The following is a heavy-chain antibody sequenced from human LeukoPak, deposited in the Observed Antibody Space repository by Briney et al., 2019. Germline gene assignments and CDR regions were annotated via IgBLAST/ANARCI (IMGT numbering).Heavy chain of an antibody. V-gene: IGHV1-2*02. Sequence: ASVKVSCKASGYTFTGYYMHWVRQAPGQGLEWMGWINPNSGGTNYAQKFQGRVTMTRDTSISTAYMELSRLTSDDAAVYCCSRAAAGAEIDYWGQGTLVTVSS. J-gene: IGHJ4*02. CDR3: SRAAAGAEIDY. CDR2: INPNSGGT. D-gene: IGHD6-13*01. CDR1: GYTFTGYY.